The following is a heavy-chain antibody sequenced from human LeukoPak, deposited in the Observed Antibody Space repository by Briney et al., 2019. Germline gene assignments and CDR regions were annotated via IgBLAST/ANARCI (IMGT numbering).Heavy chain of an antibody. V-gene: IGHV4-39*07. CDR1: GGSISSGSYY. J-gene: IGHJ5*02. Sequence: SETLSLTCTVSGGSISSGSYYWGWIRQPPGKGLERIGSIYYSGSTYYKPSLKSRVTISLDTSKNQFSLKLSSVTAADTAVYYCARGRVWFDPWGQGTLVTVSS. CDR2: IYYSGST. CDR3: ARGRVWFDP.